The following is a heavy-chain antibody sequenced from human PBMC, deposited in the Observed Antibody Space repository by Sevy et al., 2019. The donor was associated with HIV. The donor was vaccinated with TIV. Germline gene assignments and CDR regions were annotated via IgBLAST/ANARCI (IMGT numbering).Heavy chain of an antibody. CDR3: ARRVYDTTGYPQYYFDY. Sequence: GKSLKISCQGSGYKFSSYWIAWVRQMPGKGLEWMGIIYPGDSEIRYSPSLQGQVSISADKSINTAYLRWSSLKASDTAIYFCARRVYDTTGYPQYYFDYWGQGTLVTVSS. CDR1: GYKFSSYW. V-gene: IGHV5-51*01. CDR2: IYPGDSEI. D-gene: IGHD3-22*01. J-gene: IGHJ4*02.